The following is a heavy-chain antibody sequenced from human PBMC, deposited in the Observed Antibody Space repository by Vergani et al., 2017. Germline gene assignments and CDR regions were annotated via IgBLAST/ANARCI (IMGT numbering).Heavy chain of an antibody. CDR1: GYTFNSHS. D-gene: IGHD3-22*01. CDR2: INPSGGST. J-gene: IGHJ4*02. Sequence: QVQLVQSGAEVKKPGASVKVSCKASGYTFNSHSLHWVRQAPGQGLEWMGLINPSGGSTSYAQKFQGRVTMTRDTSTSTVYMELSSLRSDDTAVYYCARLSYDTTPYLQGGYDCWGQGTLVSVSS. V-gene: IGHV1-46*02. CDR3: ARLSYDTTPYLQGGYDC.